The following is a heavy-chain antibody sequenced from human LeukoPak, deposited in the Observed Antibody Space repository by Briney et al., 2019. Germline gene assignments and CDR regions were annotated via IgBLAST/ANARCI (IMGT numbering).Heavy chain of an antibody. J-gene: IGHJ5*02. D-gene: IGHD2-15*01. Sequence: GGSLRLSCAASGFTFSSYWMSWVRQAPGKRLEWVANIKQDGSEKYYVDSVKGRFTISRDNAKNSLYLQMNSLRAEDTAVYYCARESVVVVAAKAYNWFDPWGQGTLVTVSS. CDR3: ARESVVVVAAKAYNWFDP. CDR1: GFTFSSYW. CDR2: IKQDGSEK. V-gene: IGHV3-7*01.